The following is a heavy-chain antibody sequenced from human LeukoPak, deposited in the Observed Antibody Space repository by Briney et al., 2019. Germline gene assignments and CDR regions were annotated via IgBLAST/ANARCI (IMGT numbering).Heavy chain of an antibody. J-gene: IGHJ4*02. D-gene: IGHD3-10*01. V-gene: IGHV4-34*01. CDR2: INHSGST. CDR1: GGSFSGYY. Sequence: SETLSLTCAVYGGSFSGYYWSWIRQPPGKGLEWIGEINHSGSTNYNPSLKSRVTISVDTSKNQFSLKLSSVTAADTAVYYCARAPGTVRGVRYFDYWGQGTLVTVSS. CDR3: ARAPGTVRGVRYFDY.